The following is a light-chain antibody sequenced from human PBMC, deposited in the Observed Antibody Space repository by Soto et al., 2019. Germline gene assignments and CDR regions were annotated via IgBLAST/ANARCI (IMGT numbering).Light chain of an antibody. CDR3: QQYNNWPRT. CDR1: QSVSSN. J-gene: IGKJ1*01. Sequence: EIVMSQSPATLSVSPVEIATLSCRASQSVSSNLAWYQQKPGQAPRLLIYGASTRATGIPARFSGSGSGTEFTLTISSLQSEDFAVYYCQQYNNWPRTFGQGTKVDIK. CDR2: GAS. V-gene: IGKV3-15*01.